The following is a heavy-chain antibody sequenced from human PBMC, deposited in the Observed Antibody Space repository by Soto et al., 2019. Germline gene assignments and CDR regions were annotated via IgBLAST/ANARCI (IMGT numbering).Heavy chain of an antibody. Sequence: ASVKVSCKASGYTFTSYSISWVRQAPGQGLEWMGWISAYNGKTNYAQKLQGRVTMTTDTSTSTAYMELRSLRSDDTAVYYCARSNHSSCWLVGRDVYGQRTTVTV. V-gene: IGHV1-18*01. CDR3: ARSNHSSCWLVGRDV. CDR1: GYTFTSYS. J-gene: IGHJ6*01. CDR2: ISAYNGKT. D-gene: IGHD6-13*01.